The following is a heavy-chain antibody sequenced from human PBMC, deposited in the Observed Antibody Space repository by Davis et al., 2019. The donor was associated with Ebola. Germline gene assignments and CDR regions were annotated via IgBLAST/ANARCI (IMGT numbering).Heavy chain of an antibody. CDR1: GYSINSGHY. CDR2: MHYSGNT. D-gene: IGHD2-21*01. J-gene: IGHJ4*02. V-gene: IGHV4-38-2*02. Sequence: PSETLSLTCAVSGYSINSGHYWGWIRQPPGKGLELIGSMHYSGNTYYNPSLKSRVTISLDTSKNPFSLKLSSVTAADTAIYYCAREGYRGGGFDYWGQGTLVPVSS. CDR3: AREGYRGGGFDY.